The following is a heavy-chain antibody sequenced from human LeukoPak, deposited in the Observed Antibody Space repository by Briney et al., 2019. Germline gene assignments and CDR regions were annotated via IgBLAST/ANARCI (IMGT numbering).Heavy chain of an antibody. D-gene: IGHD4/OR15-4a*01. J-gene: IGHJ4*02. V-gene: IGHV3-7*04. CDR1: GFTFVTYW. Sequence: GGSLRLSCAASGFTFVTYWMSWVRQAPGRGLEWVGNIKEDGSDKYYVDSVKGRFTISRDNAKNSLYLQMDSLRAEVTAVYYCARDSPGYGAYVYWGQGVLVTVSS. CDR3: ARDSPGYGAYVY. CDR2: IKEDGSDK.